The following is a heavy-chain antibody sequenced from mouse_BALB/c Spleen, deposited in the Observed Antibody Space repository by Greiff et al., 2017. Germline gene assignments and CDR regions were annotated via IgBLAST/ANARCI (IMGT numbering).Heavy chain of an antibody. J-gene: IGHJ3*01. CDR1: GYSITSGYY. V-gene: IGHV3-6*02. CDR3: ASSSHYGNFFAY. D-gene: IGHD2-1*01. Sequence: DVQLQESGPGLVKPSQSLSLTCSVTGYSITSGYYWNWIRQFPGNKLEWMGYISYDGSNNYNPSLKNRISITRDTSKNQFFLKLNSVTTEDTATYYCASSSHYGNFFAYWGQGTLVTVSA. CDR2: ISYDGSN.